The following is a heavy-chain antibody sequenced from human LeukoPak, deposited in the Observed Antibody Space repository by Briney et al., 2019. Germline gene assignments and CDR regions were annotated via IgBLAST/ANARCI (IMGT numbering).Heavy chain of an antibody. CDR1: GYIFTDYA. V-gene: IGHV1-3*01. CDR2: INAGNGKT. Sequence: ASVKVSCKATGYIFTDYAIQWVRQAPGQGLEWMGWINAGNGKTKYSQKFQGRVTITRDTSASTAYMELSGLRSDDTAVYYCARARWTSTVTTYYLDFWGQGTLVTVSS. CDR3: ARARWTSTVTTYYLDF. J-gene: IGHJ4*02. D-gene: IGHD4-17*01.